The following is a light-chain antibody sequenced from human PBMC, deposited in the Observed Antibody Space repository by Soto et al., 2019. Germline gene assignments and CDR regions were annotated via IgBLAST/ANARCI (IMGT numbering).Light chain of an antibody. Sequence: EIVLTQSPATLSLSPGERATLSCRASQTVSSNLASYQQKPGQATSLLIYGASTRATGIPASFSGGGCGTEFTLTISSRELEDVAVYFCQQRKSGPSTITFGQGTRLEIK. CDR2: GAS. V-gene: IGKV3-15*01. CDR3: QQRKSGPSTIT. J-gene: IGKJ5*01. CDR1: QTVSSN.